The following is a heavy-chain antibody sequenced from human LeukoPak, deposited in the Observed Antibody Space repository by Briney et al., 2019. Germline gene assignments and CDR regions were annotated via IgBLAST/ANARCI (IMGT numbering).Heavy chain of an antibody. CDR1: GFTFDDYA. D-gene: IGHD5-18*01. CDR3: EKGIGGYSYGYLP. J-gene: IGHJ5*02. CDR2: ISWNSDRI. Sequence: GGSLRLSCAASGFTFDDYAMHWVRQAPGMGLEWVSSISWNSDRIGYADSAKGRFTISRDNAKNSLYLQMNSLRPEDTALYYCEKGIGGYSYGYLPGGQGTLVTVPS. V-gene: IGHV3-9*01.